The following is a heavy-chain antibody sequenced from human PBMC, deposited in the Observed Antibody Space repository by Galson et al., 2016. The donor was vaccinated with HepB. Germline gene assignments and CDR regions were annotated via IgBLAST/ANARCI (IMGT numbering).Heavy chain of an antibody. CDR2: ISWNGGSM. Sequence: SLRLSCAASGFTFGDYAMHWVRQAPGKGPEWVSGISWNGGSMDYADSVKGRCTISRDNAKNSLYLQMNSLRPADTALYYCAKHMPKRVVSGLTDYWGPGTLVTVSS. V-gene: IGHV3-9*01. CDR3: AKHMPKRVVSGLTDY. D-gene: IGHD2/OR15-2a*01. J-gene: IGHJ4*02. CDR1: GFTFGDYA.